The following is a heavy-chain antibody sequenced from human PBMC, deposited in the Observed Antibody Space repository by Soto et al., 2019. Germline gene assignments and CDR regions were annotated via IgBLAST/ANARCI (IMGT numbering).Heavy chain of an antibody. CDR3: AKDSEYCTNGVCYRIDY. J-gene: IGHJ4*02. CDR1: GFTFSTYG. CDR2: ISYVGTNQ. V-gene: IGHV3-30*18. D-gene: IGHD2-8*01. Sequence: QVQLVESGGGVVQPGRSLRLSCVVSGFTFSTYGMHWVRQAPGKGLEWVAVISYVGTNQYYADSVKGRFTIYRDNSKNTLYLQINSLRAEDTAMYYCAKDSEYCTNGVCYRIDYWGQGTLVTVSS.